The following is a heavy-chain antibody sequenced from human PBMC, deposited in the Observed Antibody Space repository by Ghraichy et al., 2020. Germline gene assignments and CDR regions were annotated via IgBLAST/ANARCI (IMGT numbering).Heavy chain of an antibody. V-gene: IGHV1-46*01. CDR3: ARDSGNRITMVRGVTPPDY. CDR2: INPSGGST. J-gene: IGHJ4*02. D-gene: IGHD3-10*01. CDR1: GYTFTSYY. Sequence: ASVKVSCKASGYTFTSYYMHWVRQAPGQGLEWMGIINPSGGSTSYAQKFQGRVTMTRDTSTSTVYMELSSLRSEDTAVYYCARDSGNRITMVRGVTPPDYWGQGTLVTVSS.